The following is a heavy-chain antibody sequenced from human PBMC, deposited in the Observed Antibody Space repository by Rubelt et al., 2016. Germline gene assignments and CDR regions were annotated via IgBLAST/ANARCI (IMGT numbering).Heavy chain of an antibody. Sequence: QVQLQQWGAGLLKPSETLSLTCAVYGGSFSGYYWSWIRQPPGKGLEWIGEINHSGSTNYNPSLKSRVTRSVDSSKNQFSLKLSSVTAADTAVYYCARVSGWYRAPGQDFDYWGQGTLVTVSS. V-gene: IGHV4-34*01. D-gene: IGHD6-19*01. CDR2: INHSGST. CDR3: ARVSGWYRAPGQDFDY. J-gene: IGHJ4*02. CDR1: GGSFSGYY.